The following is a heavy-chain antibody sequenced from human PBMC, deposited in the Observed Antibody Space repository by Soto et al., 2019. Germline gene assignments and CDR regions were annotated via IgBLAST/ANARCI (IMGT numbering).Heavy chain of an antibody. CDR2: IIPIFGTA. J-gene: IGHJ6*02. Sequence: GGSVKVSCKASGGTFSSYAISWVRQAPGQGLEWMGGIIPIFGTANYAQKFQGRVTITADKSTSTAYMELSSLRSEDTAVYYCASQPYSSSWYNYYYGMDVWGQGTTVTVSS. CDR1: GGTFSSYA. CDR3: ASQPYSSSWYNYYYGMDV. D-gene: IGHD6-13*01. V-gene: IGHV1-69*06.